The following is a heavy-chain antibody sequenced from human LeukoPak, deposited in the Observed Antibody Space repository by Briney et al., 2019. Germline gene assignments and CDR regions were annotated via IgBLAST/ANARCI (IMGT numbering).Heavy chain of an antibody. J-gene: IGHJ4*02. CDR2: IIPIFTTP. Sequence: SVKVSCKASGDTFSNYALSWVRQAPGQGLEWMGGIIPIFTTPNYAQKFQGRVTITADESRSTVYMELSSLRTEDTAVYYCARGVVVMVAAIFFDYWGQGTLVTVSS. D-gene: IGHD2-15*01. CDR1: GDTFSNYA. V-gene: IGHV1-69*13. CDR3: ARGVVVMVAAIFFDY.